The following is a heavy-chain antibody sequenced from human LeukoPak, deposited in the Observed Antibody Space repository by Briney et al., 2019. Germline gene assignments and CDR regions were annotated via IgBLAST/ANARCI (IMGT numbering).Heavy chain of an antibody. J-gene: IGHJ6*02. Sequence: GASVKVSCKASGYAFTGYNMHGVRQAPGQGLEWMGWINPNSGGTNYVQKFQGRVTMTRDMSISTAYMELSRLTSDDTAVYYCARWFTITSGDYDILTSSYHRGMDVWGQGTTVTVSS. CDR1: GYAFTGYN. D-gene: IGHD3-9*01. V-gene: IGHV1-2*02. CDR3: ARWFTITSGDYDILTSSYHRGMDV. CDR2: INPNSGGT.